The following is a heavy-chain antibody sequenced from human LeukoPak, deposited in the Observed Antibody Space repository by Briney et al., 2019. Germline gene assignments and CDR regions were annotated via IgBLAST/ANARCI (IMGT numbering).Heavy chain of an antibody. Sequence: PGGSLRLSCAASGFIFSISTLTWVRQAPGKGLEWVSLISASGTGTYYADSVKGRFTVSRDNSKNTLYLQMNSLRAEDTAVYYCAHQRVELLSHDSSGYLDYWGQGTLVTVSS. D-gene: IGHD3-22*01. CDR2: ISASGTGT. J-gene: IGHJ4*02. CDR3: AHQRVELLSHDSSGYLDY. V-gene: IGHV3-23*01. CDR1: GFIFSIST.